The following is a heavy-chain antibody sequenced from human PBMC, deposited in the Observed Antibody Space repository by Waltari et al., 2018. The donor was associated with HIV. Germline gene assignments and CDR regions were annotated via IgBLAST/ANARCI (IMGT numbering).Heavy chain of an antibody. Sequence: QVQLVESGGGDVHPGESLRLSCNASGFALSGFGMHWVRQGPGKGREWLAISSYDAVKQFYADSVKGRFTISRDNSRNLLFLQMTSLTPEDTAMYYCARSPTPTKMPYWGQGTRVTVST. CDR1: GFALSGFG. CDR2: SSYDAVKQ. J-gene: IGHJ4*02. D-gene: IGHD2-2*01. V-gene: IGHV3-30*03. CDR3: ARSPTPTKMPY.